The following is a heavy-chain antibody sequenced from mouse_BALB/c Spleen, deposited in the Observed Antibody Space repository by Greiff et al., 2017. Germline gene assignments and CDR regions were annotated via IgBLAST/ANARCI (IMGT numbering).Heavy chain of an antibody. D-gene: IGHD2-1*01. J-gene: IGHJ4*01. CDR3: ARRGYGNYGAMDY. CDR2: ISNGGGST. V-gene: IGHV5-12-2*01. CDR1: GFTFSSYT. Sequence: EVHLVESGGGLVQPGGSLKLSCAASGFTFSSYTMSWVRQTPEKRLEWVAYISNGGGSTYYPDTVKGRFTNSRDNAKNTLYLQMSSLKSEDTAMYYCARRGYGNYGAMDYWGQGTSVTVSS.